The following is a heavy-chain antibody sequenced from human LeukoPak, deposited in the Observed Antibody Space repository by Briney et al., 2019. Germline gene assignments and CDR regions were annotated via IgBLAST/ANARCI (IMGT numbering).Heavy chain of an antibody. CDR2: INHSGST. J-gene: IGHJ4*02. Sequence: SETLSLTCAVYGGSFSGYYWSWIRQPPGKGLEWIGEINHSGSTNYNPSLKSRVTISVDTSKNQFSLKLSSVTAADTAVYYCARCEWELGYWGQGTLVTVSS. CDR1: GGSFSGYY. D-gene: IGHD1-26*01. CDR3: ARCEWELGY. V-gene: IGHV4-34*01.